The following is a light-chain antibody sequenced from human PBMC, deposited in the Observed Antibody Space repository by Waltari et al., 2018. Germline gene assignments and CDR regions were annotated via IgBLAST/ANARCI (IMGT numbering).Light chain of an antibody. CDR2: EVT. V-gene: IGKV2-29*02. J-gene: IGKJ2*01. CDR3: MQGTHLPPYMYT. CDR1: QSLLHSGGRTY. Sequence: EIVMTQTPLSLSVTPGQPASISCKSSQSLLHSGGRTYFYWYLQKPGQSPQLLIYEVTSRWSGVPDKFSGSGSGTDFTLKISRVEAEDVGVYYCMQGTHLPPYMYTFGQGTKLEIK.